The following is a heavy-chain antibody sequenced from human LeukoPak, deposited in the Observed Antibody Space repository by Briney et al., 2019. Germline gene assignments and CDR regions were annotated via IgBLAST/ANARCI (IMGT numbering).Heavy chain of an antibody. CDR1: GFTFSSYW. J-gene: IGHJ4*02. V-gene: IGHV3-7*01. CDR3: ARDPRLWSKQGNFDY. D-gene: IGHD3-3*01. Sequence: GGSLRLSCAASGFTFSSYWMSWVRQAPGKGLEWVANIKQDGSEKYYVDSVKGRFTISRDNAKNSLYLQMNSLRAEDTAVYYCARDPRLWSKQGNFDYWGQGTLVTVSS. CDR2: IKQDGSEK.